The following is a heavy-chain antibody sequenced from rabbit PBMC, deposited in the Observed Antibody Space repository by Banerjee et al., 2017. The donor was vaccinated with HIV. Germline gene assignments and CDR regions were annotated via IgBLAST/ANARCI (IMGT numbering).Heavy chain of an antibody. Sequence: QSLEESGGDLVKPGASLTLTCTASGFSFSNYLYMCWVRQAPGKGLEWIACIYVGDGSTYYASWVNGRFTISRTSSTTVTLQLTSLTAADTATYFCARDPINYVVDSLWGPGTLVTVS. CDR3: ARDPINYVVDSL. J-gene: IGHJ4*01. V-gene: IGHV1S40*01. CDR1: GFSFSNYLY. CDR2: IYVGDGST. D-gene: IGHD5-1*01.